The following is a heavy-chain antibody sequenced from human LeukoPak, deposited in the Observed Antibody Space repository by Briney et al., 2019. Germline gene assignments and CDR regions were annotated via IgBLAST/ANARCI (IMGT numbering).Heavy chain of an antibody. V-gene: IGHV1-2*02. D-gene: IGHD5-18*01. CDR1: GYTFTGYY. CDR3: ARVTSQLWSPHDFDY. J-gene: IGHJ4*02. Sequence: AASVKVSCKASGYTFTGYYMHWVRQAPGQGLEWMGWINPNSGGTNYAQKFQGRVTMTRDTSISTAYMELSSLRSEDTAVYYCARVTSQLWSPHDFDYWGQGTLVTVSS. CDR2: INPNSGGT.